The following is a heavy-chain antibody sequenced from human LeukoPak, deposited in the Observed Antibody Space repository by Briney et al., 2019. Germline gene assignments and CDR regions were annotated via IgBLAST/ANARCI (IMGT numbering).Heavy chain of an antibody. V-gene: IGHV3-23*01. CDR2: IASDGDT. CDR3: ANEAHRHLDLHN. CDR1: GFTLRHFA. Sequence: GGSLRLSCAASGFTLRHFAMNWVRQAPGKGLEWVSSIASDGDTFYAGSVKGRFTISRDISTNTLHLQMNSLRADDTAIYFSANEAHRHLDLHNWGQGTLVTVST. J-gene: IGHJ4*02.